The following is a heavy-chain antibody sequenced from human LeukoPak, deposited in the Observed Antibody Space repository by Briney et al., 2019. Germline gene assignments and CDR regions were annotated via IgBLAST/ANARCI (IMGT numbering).Heavy chain of an antibody. CDR1: GFTFSSHW. CDR2: IKQDGSEK. V-gene: IGHV3-7*01. J-gene: IGHJ4*02. Sequence: PGGSLRLSCAASGFTFSSHWMSWVRQAPGKGLEWVANIKQDGSEKYYVDSVKGRFTISRDNGKNSLHLQMNSLRADDTALYYCARDHQTPGVVFAYWGQGALVTVSS. D-gene: IGHD2-21*01. CDR3: ARDHQTPGVVFAY.